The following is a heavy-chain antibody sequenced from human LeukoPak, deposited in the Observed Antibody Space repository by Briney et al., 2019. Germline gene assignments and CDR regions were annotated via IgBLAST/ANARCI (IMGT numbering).Heavy chain of an antibody. CDR2: IIPIFGTA. CDR3: ARGVEDYYYMDV. Sequence: ASVKVSCKASGGTFSSYAISWVRQAPGQGLEWMGGIIPIFGTANYAQKFQGRVTITTDESTSTAYMELSSLRSEDTAVYYCARGVEDYYYMDVWGKGTTVTVSS. V-gene: IGHV1-69*05. CDR1: GGTFSSYA. J-gene: IGHJ6*03. D-gene: IGHD3-10*01.